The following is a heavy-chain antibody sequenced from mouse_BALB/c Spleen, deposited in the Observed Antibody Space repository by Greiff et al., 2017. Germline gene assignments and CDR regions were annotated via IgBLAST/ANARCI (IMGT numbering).Heavy chain of an antibody. Sequence: EVKVVESGGGLVKPGGSLKLSCAASGFTFSDYYMYWVRQTPEKRLEWVATISDGGSYTYYPDSVKGRFTISRDNAKNNLYLQMSSLKSEDTAMYYCARNEYGNYDAMDYWGQGTSVTVSS. J-gene: IGHJ4*01. CDR1: GFTFSDYY. CDR2: ISDGGSYT. V-gene: IGHV5-4*02. CDR3: ARNEYGNYDAMDY. D-gene: IGHD2-10*02.